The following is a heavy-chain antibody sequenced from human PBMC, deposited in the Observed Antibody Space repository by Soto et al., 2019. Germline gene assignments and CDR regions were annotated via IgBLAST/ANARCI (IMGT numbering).Heavy chain of an antibody. Sequence: QVQLVQSGAEVKKPGASVKVSCEASGYTFIDYYMHWVRQAPGQGFEWMGRISPKSGGTNYAQKFQGRVTMTWDTSLNTAYMQLSSLMSEDMAVYYCARPPGYISDWYYFDLWGQGTLVTVSS. D-gene: IGHD6-19*01. CDR1: GYTFIDYY. CDR2: ISPKSGGT. CDR3: ARPPGYISDWYYFDL. V-gene: IGHV1-2*02. J-gene: IGHJ4*02.